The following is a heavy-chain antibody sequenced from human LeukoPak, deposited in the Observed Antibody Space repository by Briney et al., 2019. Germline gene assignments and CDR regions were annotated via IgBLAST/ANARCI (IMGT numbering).Heavy chain of an antibody. CDR2: IYYSGST. J-gene: IGHJ4*02. CDR1: GGSISSGNYY. CDR3: ARDYVGSYYFDY. Sequence: SETLSLTCTVSGGSISSGNYYWRWIRQHPGKGLEWIGYIYYSGSTYYNPSLKSRVTISIDTSKNQFSLKLSSVTTADTAVYYCARDYVGSYYFDYWGQGTLVTVSS. V-gene: IGHV4-31*03. D-gene: IGHD4-23*01.